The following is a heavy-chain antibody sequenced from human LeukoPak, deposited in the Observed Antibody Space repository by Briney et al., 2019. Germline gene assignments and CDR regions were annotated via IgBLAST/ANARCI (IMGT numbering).Heavy chain of an antibody. CDR3: ARDVSNYFVGALGD. CDR1: GYTFTGYY. D-gene: IGHD4-11*01. Sequence: GASVKVSCKASGYTFTGYYMHWVRQAPGQGLEWMGWINPNSGGTNYAQKFQGRVTMTRDTSIGTAYMELSRLRSDDTAVYYCARDVSNYFVGALGDWGQGTLVTVSS. CDR2: INPNSGGT. V-gene: IGHV1-2*02. J-gene: IGHJ4*02.